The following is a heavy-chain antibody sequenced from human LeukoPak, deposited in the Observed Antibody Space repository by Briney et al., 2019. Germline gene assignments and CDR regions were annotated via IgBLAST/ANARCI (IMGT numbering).Heavy chain of an antibody. Sequence: KPSETLSLTCTVSGGSISSGNYYWSWIRQHPGKGLEWIGYIYYSGSTYYNPSLKSRVTISVDRSKNQFSLKLSSVTAADTAVYYCARTSQYYDFWSGYAFDYWGQGTLVTVSS. D-gene: IGHD3-3*01. CDR2: IYYSGST. J-gene: IGHJ4*02. CDR3: ARTSQYYDFWSGYAFDY. CDR1: GGSISSGNYY. V-gene: IGHV4-31*03.